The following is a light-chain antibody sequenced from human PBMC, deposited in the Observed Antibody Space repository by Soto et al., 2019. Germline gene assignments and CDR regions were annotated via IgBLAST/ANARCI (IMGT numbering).Light chain of an antibody. Sequence: QSALTQPPSVSGSPGQSVTIPCTASSSDDGSYNRVSWYQQPPGTPPKLMIYEVNNRPSGVSNRFSGSKSGNTAYLTISGLQVEDEAEYFCFSFTTTSTHVFGTGTKLTVL. CDR3: FSFTTTSTHV. CDR1: SSDDGSYNR. CDR2: EVN. V-gene: IGLV2-18*02. J-gene: IGLJ1*01.